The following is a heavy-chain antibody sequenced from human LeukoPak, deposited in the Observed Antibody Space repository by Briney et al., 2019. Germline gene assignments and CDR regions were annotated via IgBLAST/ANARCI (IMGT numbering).Heavy chain of an antibody. CDR1: GYTFITYA. J-gene: IGHJ4*02. CDR2: INTGNGNT. D-gene: IGHD2-2*01. CDR3: ARETFGSSRPSDY. Sequence: ASVKVSCKASGYTFITYAIHWVRQAPGQGLEWMGWINTGNGNTKCSQKFQGRVTITRDTSASTAYMELTSLRSEDTAVYWCARETFGSSRPSDYWGQGTLVTVSS. V-gene: IGHV1-3*04.